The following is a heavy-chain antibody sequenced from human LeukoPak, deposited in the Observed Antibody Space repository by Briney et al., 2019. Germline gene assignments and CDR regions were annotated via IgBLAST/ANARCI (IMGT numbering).Heavy chain of an antibody. CDR1: GYTFTGSY. D-gene: IGHD2-15*01. Sequence: GASVKVSCKASGYTFTGSYINWVRQAPGQGLEWMGRINPNSGDTNVAQKFQGRVTLTRDTSISTSYMELSSLRSDDTAVYFCAKVREVGTNIEVVVVDISGAFDMWAKGQRSPSLQ. CDR3: AKVREVGTNIEVVVVDISGAFDM. CDR2: INPNSGDT. J-gene: IGHJ3*02. V-gene: IGHV1-2*06.